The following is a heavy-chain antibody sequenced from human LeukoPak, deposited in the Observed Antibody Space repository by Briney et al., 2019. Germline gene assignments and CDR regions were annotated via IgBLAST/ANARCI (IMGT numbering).Heavy chain of an antibody. D-gene: IGHD4/OR15-4a*01. J-gene: IGHJ4*02. Sequence: PGGSLRLSCAASGFTFSSYGMHWVRQAPGKGLEWVAFIRYDGSYKYYADSVKGRFTISRDNSKNTLYLQMNSLRAEDTAMYYCAIHSLTTLGFDYWGQGTLVTVSS. V-gene: IGHV3-30*02. CDR3: AIHSLTTLGFDY. CDR1: GFTFSSYG. CDR2: IRYDGSYK.